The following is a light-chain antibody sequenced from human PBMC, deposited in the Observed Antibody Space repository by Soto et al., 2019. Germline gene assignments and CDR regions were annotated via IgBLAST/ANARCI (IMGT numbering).Light chain of an antibody. J-gene: IGLJ3*02. CDR2: EVT. CDR1: SSDTDYNS. CDR3: TSYTSSGTA. Sequence: QSALTQPASVSGSPGQSITISCTGTSSDTDYNSVSWYQHHPGKAPKLMIYEVTNRPSGVSNRFSGSKSGNTASLTISGLQAEDEADYYCTSYTSSGTAFGGGTKLTVL. V-gene: IGLV2-14*01.